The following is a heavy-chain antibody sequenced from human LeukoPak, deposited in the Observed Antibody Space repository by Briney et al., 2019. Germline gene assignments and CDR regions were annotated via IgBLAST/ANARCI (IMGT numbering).Heavy chain of an antibody. CDR1: GGSISSSSYY. Sequence: SETLSLTCTVSGGSISSSSYYWGWIRQPPGKGLEWIGSIYYSGSTYYNPSLKSRVTISVDTSKNQFSLKLSSVTAADTAVYYCARGTVAGRHFDYWGQGTLVTVSS. J-gene: IGHJ4*02. CDR3: ARGTVAGRHFDY. V-gene: IGHV4-39*07. CDR2: IYYSGST. D-gene: IGHD6-19*01.